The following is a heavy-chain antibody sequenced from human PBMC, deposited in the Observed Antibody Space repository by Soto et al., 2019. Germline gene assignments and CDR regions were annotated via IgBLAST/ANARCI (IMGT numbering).Heavy chain of an antibody. V-gene: IGHV3-30*03. J-gene: IGHJ6*02. CDR2: ISYDSTKT. Sequence: QVQLVESGGGVVQPGRSLRLSCAASAFTFNSYGMHWVRQGPGNGLEWVAFISYDSTKTYYADSVKGRFTISRDNSNSALYVQMNSLTGEDTAVYYCARTRSAWSDFHYYSLDVWGQGTTVTVSS. CDR3: ARTRSAWSDFHYYSLDV. D-gene: IGHD1-26*01. CDR1: AFTFNSYG.